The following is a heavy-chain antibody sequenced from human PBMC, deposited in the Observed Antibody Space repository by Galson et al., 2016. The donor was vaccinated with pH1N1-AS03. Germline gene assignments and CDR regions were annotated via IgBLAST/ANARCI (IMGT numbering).Heavy chain of an antibody. V-gene: IGHV3-33*01. CDR3: ARDRHYYDYIWGTYRYDWYFDL. CDR1: GFTFSSHG. Sequence: SLRLSCAASGFTFSSHGMHWVRQTPGKGLEWVAAIWHAGSERYYADSVKGRFTISRDNSKNTLYLQMNSLRAEDTAVSYCARDRHYYDYIWGTYRYDWYFDLWGRGTLVTVSS. J-gene: IGHJ2*01. CDR2: IWHAGSER. D-gene: IGHD3-16*02.